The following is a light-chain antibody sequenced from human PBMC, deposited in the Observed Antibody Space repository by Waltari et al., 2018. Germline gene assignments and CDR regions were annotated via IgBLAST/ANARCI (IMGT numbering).Light chain of an antibody. V-gene: IGKV3-15*01. Sequence: ERATLSCRTSQSIGRSLAWYQQRPGQAPRLLIYRASTRATGIPDRFSGSGSETEFTLTISSLQSEDIAVYYCQQYNNWPPGTFGQGTKVEI. CDR1: QSIGRS. CDR3: QQYNNWPPGT. J-gene: IGKJ1*01. CDR2: RAS.